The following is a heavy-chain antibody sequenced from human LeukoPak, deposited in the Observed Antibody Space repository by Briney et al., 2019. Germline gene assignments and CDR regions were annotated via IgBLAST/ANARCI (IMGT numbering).Heavy chain of an antibody. Sequence: GGSLRLSCAASGFTFSSYWMHWVRQAPGKGLVRVSRINSDGSSTSYADSVKGRFTISRDNAKNTLYLQMNSLRAEDTAVYYCARVGYCSSTSCYFKSDYWGQGTLVTVSS. CDR2: INSDGSST. CDR1: GFTFSSYW. V-gene: IGHV3-74*01. CDR3: ARVGYCSSTSCYFKSDY. J-gene: IGHJ4*02. D-gene: IGHD2-2*01.